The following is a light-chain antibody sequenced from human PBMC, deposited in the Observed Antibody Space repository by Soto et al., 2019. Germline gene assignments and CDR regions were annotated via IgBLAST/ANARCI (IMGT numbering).Light chain of an antibody. V-gene: IGKV1-27*01. J-gene: IGKJ4*01. CDR1: RGIGNY. Sequence: GDRVTITCRASRGIGNYLAWYQQKPGKVPSLLIYAASTLQSGVSSRFSGSRSGTDFTLTISTLQPGDVATYYCQKYDDAPLSFGGGTKVDI. CDR3: QKYDDAPLS. CDR2: AAS.